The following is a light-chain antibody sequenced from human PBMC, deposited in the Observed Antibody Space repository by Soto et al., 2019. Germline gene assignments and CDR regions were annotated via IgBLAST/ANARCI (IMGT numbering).Light chain of an antibody. CDR2: RAS. CDR3: QHYNEYSRV. CDR1: QSVDTW. V-gene: IGKV1-5*03. Sequence: DIQMTQSPSTLSASIGDTVTITCRTSQSVDTWLAWYQHQAGKATKLLIYRASSLATGVPSRFSGSGSRTAFPLTITSLQPDDFATYSQQHYNEYSRVFGQGTQVEIK. J-gene: IGKJ1*01.